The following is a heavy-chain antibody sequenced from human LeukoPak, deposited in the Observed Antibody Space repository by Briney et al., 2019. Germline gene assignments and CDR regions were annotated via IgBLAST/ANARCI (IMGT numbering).Heavy chain of an antibody. CDR1: GGSFSGYY. D-gene: IGHD6-13*01. CDR3: ARQQLVGFSDY. Sequence: KPSETLSLTCAVYGGSFSGYYWSWIRQPPGKGLEWIGEINHSGSTNYNPSLKSRVTISVDTSKNQFSLKLSSVTAADTAVYYCARQQLVGFSDYWGQGTLVTVSS. CDR2: INHSGST. V-gene: IGHV4-34*01. J-gene: IGHJ4*02.